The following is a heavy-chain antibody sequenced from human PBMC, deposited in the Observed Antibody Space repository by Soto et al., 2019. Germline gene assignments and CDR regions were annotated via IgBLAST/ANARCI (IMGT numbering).Heavy chain of an antibody. V-gene: IGHV4-39*01. D-gene: IGHD3-10*01. J-gene: IGHJ6*02. CDR2: IYYSGST. CDR1: GGSISTSSYD. Sequence: SETLSLTCSVAGGSISTSSYDWGWIRQPPGKGLEWIGSIYYSGSTYYNPSLKSRVTISVDTSKNQFSLKLSSVTAADTAVYYCARHYYGSGSFYVMDVWGQGTTVT. CDR3: ARHYYGSGSFYVMDV.